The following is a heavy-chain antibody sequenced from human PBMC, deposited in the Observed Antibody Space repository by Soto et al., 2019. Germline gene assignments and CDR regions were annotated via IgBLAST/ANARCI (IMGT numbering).Heavy chain of an antibody. V-gene: IGHV4-59*02. J-gene: IGHJ6*02. D-gene: IGHD3-3*02. Sequence: SETLSLTCSVFGASVNSYYWSWIRQSPGRGLEWIGHIFNSGTIHYNPSLKSRVTTSVDSSKNQVSLKMNSVTAADTAIYYCGRDLLATASARWYFYYGLDVWGQGTAVTVSS. CDR1: GASVNSYY. CDR2: IFNSGTI. CDR3: GRDLLATASARWYFYYGLDV.